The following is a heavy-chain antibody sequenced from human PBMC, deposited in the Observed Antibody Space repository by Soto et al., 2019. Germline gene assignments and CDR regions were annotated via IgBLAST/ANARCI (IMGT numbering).Heavy chain of an antibody. CDR3: ARYSLRQQLEPFDY. CDR1: GGSISSSSYY. CDR2: IYYSGST. D-gene: IGHD6-13*01. V-gene: IGHV4-39*01. Sequence: KASETLSLTCTVSGGSISSSSYYWGWIRQPPGKGLEWIGSIYYSGSTYYNPSLKSRVTISVDTSKNQFSLKLSSVTAADTAVYYCARYSLRQQLEPFDYWGQGTLVTVSS. J-gene: IGHJ4*02.